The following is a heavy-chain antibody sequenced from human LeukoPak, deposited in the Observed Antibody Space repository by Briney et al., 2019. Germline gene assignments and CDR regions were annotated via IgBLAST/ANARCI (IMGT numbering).Heavy chain of an antibody. CDR2: IKEDGSQK. CDR3: ARDSGWNAFDY. J-gene: IGHJ4*01. D-gene: IGHD6-25*01. V-gene: IGHV3-7*03. CDR1: GFTLSNSW. Sequence: GGSLRISCAASGFTLSNSWMGWVRQAPGKGLEWVANIKEDGSQKNYIDSVKGRFTISRDNTKKSLFLQMNNLRVEDTAVYYCARDSGWNAFDYWGQGTLVTVSS.